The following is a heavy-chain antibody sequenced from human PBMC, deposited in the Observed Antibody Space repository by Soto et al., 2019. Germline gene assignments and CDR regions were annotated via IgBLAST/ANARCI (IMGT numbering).Heavy chain of an antibody. Sequence: SETLSLTCTVSGGSITSYYWSWIRQPPGKRLESIGYIHYSGSTNYNPSLKSRVTISVDTSKNQFSLNLSSVTAADTAVYYCEREGKQGGFDYWGQGTLVTVSS. J-gene: IGHJ4*02. CDR3: EREGKQGGFDY. D-gene: IGHD3-16*01. CDR2: IHYSGST. CDR1: GGSITSYY. V-gene: IGHV4-59*01.